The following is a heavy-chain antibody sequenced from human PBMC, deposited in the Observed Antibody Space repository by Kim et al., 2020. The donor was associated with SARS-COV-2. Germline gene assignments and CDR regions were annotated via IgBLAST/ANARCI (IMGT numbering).Heavy chain of an antibody. CDR1: GFTFSSYA. CDR3: ARDFSVLAALDYGMDV. Sequence: GGSLRLSCAASGFTFSSYAMHWVRQAPGKGLEWVAVISYDGSNKYYADSVKGRFTISRDNSKNTLYLQMNSLRAEETAVYYCARDFSVLAALDYGMDVWGQGTTVTVSS. CDR2: ISYDGSNK. J-gene: IGHJ6*02. V-gene: IGHV3-30*04. D-gene: IGHD6-6*01.